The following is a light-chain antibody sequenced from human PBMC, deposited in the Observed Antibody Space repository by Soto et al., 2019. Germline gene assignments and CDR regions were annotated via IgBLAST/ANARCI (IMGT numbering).Light chain of an antibody. J-gene: IGKJ1*01. CDR2: AAS. Sequence: DIPMTQSPSSLSASVGDRVTITCRASQSVNDYLNWYQQEPGKAPKLLIYAASSLQSGVPSRFSASGSGTYFTLTINSLQPEDFATYYCQQNYGVPPTFGQGTKVDIK. CDR1: QSVNDY. CDR3: QQNYGVPPT. V-gene: IGKV1-39*01.